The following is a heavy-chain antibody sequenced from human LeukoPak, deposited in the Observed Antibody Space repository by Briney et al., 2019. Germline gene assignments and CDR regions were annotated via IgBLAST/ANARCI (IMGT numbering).Heavy chain of an antibody. CDR1: GFTFSSYE. CDR2: TSPDEGLK. Sequence: GGSLRLSCAASGFTFSSYEMNWVRQAPGKGLEWVAVTSPDEGLKFYGDSVKGRFTISRDNSKNTMYLQMNNLREEDTAVYYCTRDPTGFWYFDLWGRGTLVTVSS. V-gene: IGHV3-30*04. J-gene: IGHJ2*01. CDR3: TRDPTGFWYFDL.